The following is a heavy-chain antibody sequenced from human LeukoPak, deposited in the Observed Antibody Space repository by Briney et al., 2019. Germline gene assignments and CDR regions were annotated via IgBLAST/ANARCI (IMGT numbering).Heavy chain of an antibody. J-gene: IGHJ4*02. V-gene: IGHV3-30-3*01. CDR3: ARDNWYGYLDY. CDR2: ISYDGSNK. Sequence: PGGSLRLSCAASGFTFSSYAMHWVRQAPGKGLEWVAVISYDGSNKYYADSVKGRFTISRDNSKNTLYLQMNSLRAEDTAVYYCARDNWYGYLDYWGQGTLVTVSS. CDR1: GFTFSSYA. D-gene: IGHD1-20*01.